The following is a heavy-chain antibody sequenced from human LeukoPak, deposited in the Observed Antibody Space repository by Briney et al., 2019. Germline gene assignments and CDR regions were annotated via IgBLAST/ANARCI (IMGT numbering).Heavy chain of an antibody. Sequence: ASVKVSCKVSGYTLTELSMHWVRQAPGKGLEWMGGFDPEDGETIYAQKFQGRVTMTRDTSTSTVYMELSSLRSEDTAVYYCARDEGQAASDYWGQGTLVTVSS. V-gene: IGHV1-24*01. CDR1: GYTLTELS. J-gene: IGHJ4*02. CDR2: FDPEDGET. D-gene: IGHD6-25*01. CDR3: ARDEGQAASDY.